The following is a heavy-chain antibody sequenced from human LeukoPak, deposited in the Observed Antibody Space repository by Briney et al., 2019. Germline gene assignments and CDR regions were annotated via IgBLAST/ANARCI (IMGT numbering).Heavy chain of an antibody. CDR1: GFTFSSYA. V-gene: IGHV3-30-3*01. J-gene: IGHJ4*02. CDR2: ISYDGSNK. CDR3: ARGEDYYDSSGSFDY. Sequence: GGSLRLSCAASGFTFSSYAMHWVRQAPGKGLEWVAVISYDGSNKYYADSVKGRFTISRDNSKNTLYLQMNSLRAEDTAVYYCARGEDYYDSSGSFDYWGQGTLVTVSS. D-gene: IGHD3-22*01.